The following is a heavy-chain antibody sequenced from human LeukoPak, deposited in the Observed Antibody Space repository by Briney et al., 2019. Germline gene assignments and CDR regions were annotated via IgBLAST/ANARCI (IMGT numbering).Heavy chain of an antibody. CDR2: IKQDGSEK. CDR3: ARVGRVSVAGTWWFDP. CDR1: GFTFSSYW. Sequence: PGGSLRLSCAASGFTFSSYWMSWVRQAPGKGLEWVANIKQDGSEKYYVDSVKGRFTISRDNAKNSLYLQMNSLRAEDTAVYYCARVGRVSVAGTWWFDPWGQGTLVTVSS. V-gene: IGHV3-7*01. D-gene: IGHD6-19*01. J-gene: IGHJ5*02.